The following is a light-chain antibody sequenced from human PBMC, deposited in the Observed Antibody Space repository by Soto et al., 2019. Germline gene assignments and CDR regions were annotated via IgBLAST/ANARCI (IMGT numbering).Light chain of an antibody. Sequence: DIQMTQSPSSLSASVGDRVSFTCQASQDISNYLHWYQQKPGKAPKLLIYDASNLKTGVPSRFSGSGSGTHFTLTIAGLQPEDIATYYCQQYDSFPLTFGGGTKVETK. J-gene: IGKJ4*01. CDR1: QDISNY. CDR2: DAS. CDR3: QQYDSFPLT. V-gene: IGKV1-33*01.